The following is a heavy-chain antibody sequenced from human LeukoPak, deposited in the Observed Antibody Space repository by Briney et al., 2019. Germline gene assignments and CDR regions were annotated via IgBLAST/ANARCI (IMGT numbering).Heavy chain of an antibody. J-gene: IGHJ3*02. V-gene: IGHV3-23*01. CDR3: AKDLIVGATADVFDI. CDR1: GFTFSSYA. CDR2: ISGSGGGT. Sequence: GGSLILSCAASGFTFSSYAMSWVRQAPGKGLEWVSVISGSGGGTNYADSVKGRFTISRDNSKSTLYLQMNSLRAEDTAIYYCAKDLIVGATADVFDIWGQGTMVTVSS. D-gene: IGHD1-26*01.